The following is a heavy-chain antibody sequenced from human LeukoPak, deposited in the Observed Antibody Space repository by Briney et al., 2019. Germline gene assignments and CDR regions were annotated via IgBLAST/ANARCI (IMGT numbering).Heavy chain of an antibody. Sequence: GGSLRLSCAASGFIFSNYAIHWVRQAPGKGLEWVAAVSYDGNLQHYADAVKGRFTVSRDNSKNTLFLQMNSLRAEDTAVYYCARLNYDDYDWGQGALVTVS. CDR3: ARLNYDDYD. J-gene: IGHJ4*02. V-gene: IGHV3-30*03. CDR1: GFIFSNYA. D-gene: IGHD4-17*01. CDR2: VSYDGNLQ.